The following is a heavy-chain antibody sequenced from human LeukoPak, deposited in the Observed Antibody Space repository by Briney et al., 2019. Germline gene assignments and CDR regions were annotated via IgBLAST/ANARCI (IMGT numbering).Heavy chain of an antibody. Sequence: GGSLRLSCAASGFTFSSYDMSWVRQAPGKGLEWASSITLSGANTFYADSVMGRFTISRDNSKNTLYLQMNSLSAEDTAVYYCAKRGNPAVGHHYLDVWGEGTPVSVSS. V-gene: IGHV3-23*01. CDR3: AKRGNPAVGHHYLDV. CDR1: GFTFSSYD. CDR2: ITLSGANT. J-gene: IGHJ6*03. D-gene: IGHD2-2*01.